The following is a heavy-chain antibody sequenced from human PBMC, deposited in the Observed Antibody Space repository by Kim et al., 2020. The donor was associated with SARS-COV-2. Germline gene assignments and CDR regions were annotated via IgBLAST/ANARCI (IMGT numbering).Heavy chain of an antibody. J-gene: IGHJ6*02. Sequence: GESLKISCKGSGYSFTSYWISWVRQMPGKGLEWMGRIDPSDSYTNYSPSFQGHVTISADKSISTAYLQWSSLKASDTAMYYCASSSGWYGDPNYYYYGMDVWGQGTTVTVSS. V-gene: IGHV5-10-1*01. CDR1: GYSFTSYW. CDR2: IDPSDSYT. CDR3: ASSSGWYGDPNYYYYGMDV. D-gene: IGHD6-19*01.